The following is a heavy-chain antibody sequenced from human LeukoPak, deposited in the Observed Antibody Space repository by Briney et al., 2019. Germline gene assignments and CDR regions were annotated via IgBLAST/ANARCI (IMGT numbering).Heavy chain of an antibody. CDR2: IRYDGSNK. D-gene: IGHD3-10*01. CDR3: ANFSAWFGEVYRFMDV. V-gene: IGHV3-30*02. J-gene: IGHJ6*03. Sequence: GGSLRLSCAASGFTFSSYGMHWVRQAPGKGLEWVAFIRYDGSNKYYADSVKGRFTISRDNSKNTLYLQMNSLRTEDTAVYYCANFSAWFGEVYRFMDVWGKGTTVTVSS. CDR1: GFTFSSYG.